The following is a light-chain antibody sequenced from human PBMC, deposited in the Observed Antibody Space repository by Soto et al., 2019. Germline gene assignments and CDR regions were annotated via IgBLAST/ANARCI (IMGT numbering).Light chain of an antibody. Sequence: EIVLTQSPGTLSLSPGDRATLSCRASQTVSNNYLAWCQQKPGQAPRVIMYGASRRATGIPDRFSGSGSGTDFTLTISRLEPEDFAMYYCQQYGNSPRTFGQGTKVDIK. V-gene: IGKV3-20*01. J-gene: IGKJ1*01. CDR2: GAS. CDR1: QTVSNNY. CDR3: QQYGNSPRT.